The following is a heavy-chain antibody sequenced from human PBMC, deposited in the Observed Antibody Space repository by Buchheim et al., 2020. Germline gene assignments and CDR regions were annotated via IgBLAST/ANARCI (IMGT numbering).Heavy chain of an antibody. CDR1: GYTFASYY. Sequence: QVQLVQSGAEVKKPGDSVKVSCKASGYTFASYYMHWVRQAPGQGLEWMGIIDPSRGGTSYAQKFQGRVTMTRDTSTSTVYMELNNLRSEDTAVYYCGRDYLAGLHLLDYWGQGTL. V-gene: IGHV1-46*03. CDR3: GRDYLAGLHLLDY. CDR2: IDPSRGGT. D-gene: IGHD2/OR15-2a*01. J-gene: IGHJ4*02.